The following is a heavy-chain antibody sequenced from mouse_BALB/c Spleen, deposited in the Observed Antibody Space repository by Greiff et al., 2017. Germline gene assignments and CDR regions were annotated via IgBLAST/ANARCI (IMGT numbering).Heavy chain of an antibody. CDR1: GYTFTDYN. CDR2: IYPGRGIT. CDR3: TREGDLLWSYYFDY. Sequence: VQLQQFGAELVKPGASVKISCKASGYTFTDYNMDWVKQSHGKSLEWIGDIYPGRGITNYNEKFKSKATLTLDTSSSTAYMQLSSLTSEDSAVYYCTREGDLLWSYYFDYWGQGTTLTVSS. D-gene: IGHD1-1*02. J-gene: IGHJ2*01. V-gene: IGHV1-83*01.